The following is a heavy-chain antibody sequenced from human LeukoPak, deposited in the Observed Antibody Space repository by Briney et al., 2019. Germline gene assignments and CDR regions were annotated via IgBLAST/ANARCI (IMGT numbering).Heavy chain of an antibody. CDR2: INPNSGGT. D-gene: IGHD3-3*01. CDR1: GYTFTGFY. CDR3: VRESGIWSGRGIGRPLDV. V-gene: IGHV1-2*02. Sequence: ASVKVSCKASGYTFTGFYIHWVRQAPGQGLEWMGWINPNSGGTKYAQRFQGRVTMTRDTSISTAYMELNSLRSDDTAVYHCVRESGIWSGRGIGRPLDVWGKGTTVTVSS. J-gene: IGHJ6*04.